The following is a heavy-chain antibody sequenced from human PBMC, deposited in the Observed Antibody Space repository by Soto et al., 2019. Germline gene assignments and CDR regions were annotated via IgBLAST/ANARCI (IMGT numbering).Heavy chain of an antibody. D-gene: IGHD5-18*01. J-gene: IGHJ6*02. CDR3: ACIFSGGYGYGFYYYGMDV. Sequence: SETLSLTCAVSGGSISSSNWWSWVRQPPGKGLEWIGEIYHSGSTNYNPTLKSRVTISVDTSKNQFYLKLSSVTAADTAFYYFACIFSGGYGYGFYYYGMDVWGQGTTVT. CDR1: GGSISSSNW. CDR2: IYHSGST. V-gene: IGHV4-4*02.